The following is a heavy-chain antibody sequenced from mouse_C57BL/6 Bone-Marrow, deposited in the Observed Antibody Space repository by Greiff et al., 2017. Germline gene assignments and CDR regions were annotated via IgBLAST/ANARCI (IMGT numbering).Heavy chain of an antibody. CDR2: ISYDGSN. V-gene: IGHV3-6*01. CDR1: GYSITSGYY. J-gene: IGHJ3*01. D-gene: IGHD2-10*01. Sequence: VQLKESGPGLVKPSQSLSLTCSVTGYSITSGYYWNWIRQFPGNKLEWMGYISYDGSNNYNPSLKNRISITRDTSKNQFFLKLNSVTTEDTATYYCARGLLWYPWFAYWGQGTLVTVSA. CDR3: ARGLLWYPWFAY.